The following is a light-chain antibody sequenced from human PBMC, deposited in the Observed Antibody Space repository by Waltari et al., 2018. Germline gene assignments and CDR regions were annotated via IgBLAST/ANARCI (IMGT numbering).Light chain of an antibody. CDR2: AYS. V-gene: IGKV3-20*01. CDR1: ESVSSNY. Sequence: EIVLTQSPGTLSLSPGERATLSCRATESVSSNYLAWYQQKFGQAPRLLIYAYSKRATGIPDRFSGSGSGTDFTLTISRLEPEDFAVYYCQQYGTSSWTFGQGTKVEIK. CDR3: QQYGTSSWT. J-gene: IGKJ1*01.